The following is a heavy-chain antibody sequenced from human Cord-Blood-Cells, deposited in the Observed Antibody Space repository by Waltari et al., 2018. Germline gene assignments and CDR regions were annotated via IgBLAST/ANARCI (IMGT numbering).Heavy chain of an antibody. CDR2: INHSGST. J-gene: IGHJ3*02. D-gene: IGHD3-3*01. CDR1: GGSFSGYY. CDR3: ASDFWSGYDAFDI. V-gene: IGHV4-34*01. Sequence: QVQLQQWGAGLLKPSETLSLTCAVHGGSFSGYYWTWIRQPPGKGLEWIGEINHSGSTNYNPSLKSRVTISVDTSKNQFSLKLSSVTAADTAVYYCASDFWSGYDAFDIWGQGTMVTVSS.